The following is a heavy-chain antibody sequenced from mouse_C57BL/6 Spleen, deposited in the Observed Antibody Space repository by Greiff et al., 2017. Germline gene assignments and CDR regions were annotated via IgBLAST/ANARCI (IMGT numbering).Heavy chain of an antibody. CDR2: ISSGSSTI. CDR3: ARLRLYDYDDAMDY. J-gene: IGHJ4*01. V-gene: IGHV5-17*01. Sequence: EVQGVESGGGLVKPGGSLKLSCAASGFTFSDYGMHWVRQAPEKGLEWVAYISSGSSTIYYADTVKGRFTISRDNAKNTLFLQMTSLRSEDTAMYYCARLRLYDYDDAMDYWGQGTSVTVSS. CDR1: GFTFSDYG. D-gene: IGHD2-4*01.